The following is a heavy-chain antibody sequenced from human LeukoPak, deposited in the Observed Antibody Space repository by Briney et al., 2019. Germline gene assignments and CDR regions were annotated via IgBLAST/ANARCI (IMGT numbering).Heavy chain of an antibody. CDR1: GGSISSSSYY. D-gene: IGHD6-13*01. CDR2: IYYSGST. J-gene: IGHJ4*02. V-gene: IGHV4-61*05. Sequence: SETLSLTCTVSGGSISSSSYYWGWIRQPPGKGLEWIGYIYYSGSTNYNPSLKSRVTISVDTSKNQFSLKLSSVTAEDTAVYYCARSSIIAAAGPYYFDYWGQGTLVTVSS. CDR3: ARSSIIAAAGPYYFDY.